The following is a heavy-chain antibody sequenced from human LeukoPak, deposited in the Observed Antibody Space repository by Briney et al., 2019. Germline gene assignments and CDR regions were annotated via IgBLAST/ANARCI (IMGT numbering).Heavy chain of an antibody. CDR1: GFTFSSYA. V-gene: IGHV3-21*01. J-gene: IGHJ3*02. CDR3: ARGYNNYGYVFDI. Sequence: GGSQRLSCAASGFTFSSYAMSWVRQAPGKGLEWVSSISSSSIYIYYADSVKGRFTISRDNAKNSLYLQMNSLRAEDTAVYYCARGYNNYGYVFDIWGQGTVVTVSS. CDR2: ISSSSIYI. D-gene: IGHD4-11*01.